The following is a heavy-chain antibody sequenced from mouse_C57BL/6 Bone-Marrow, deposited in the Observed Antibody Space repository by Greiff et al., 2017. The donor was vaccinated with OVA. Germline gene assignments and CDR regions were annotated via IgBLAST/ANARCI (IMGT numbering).Heavy chain of an antibody. CDR1: GYTFTDYN. V-gene: IGHV1-18*01. J-gene: IGHJ3*01. CDR2: INPNNGGT. D-gene: IGHD2-4*01. CDR3: ARGNYYDYDDKAWFAY. Sequence: EVQLQQSGPELVKPGASVQIPCKASGYTFTDYNMDWVKQSHGKSLEWIGDINPNNGGTIYNQKFKGKATLTVDKSSSTAYMELRSLTSEDTAVYYCARGNYYDYDDKAWFAYWGQGTLVTVSA.